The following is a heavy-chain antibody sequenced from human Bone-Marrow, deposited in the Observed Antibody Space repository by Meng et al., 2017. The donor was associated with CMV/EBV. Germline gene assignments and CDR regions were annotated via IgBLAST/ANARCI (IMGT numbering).Heavy chain of an antibody. CDR2: INHSGNT. V-gene: IGHV4-34*01. CDR1: GGSFSGYY. Sequence: QVQLQQWGEGLLKPSETLSLTCAVYGGSFSGYYWSWIRQPPGKGLEWIAEINHSGNTNYNPSLKSRVTISVDTSKNQFSLKLSSVTAADTAVYYCATVGLGMNWFDPWGQGTLVTVSS. CDR3: ATVGLGMNWFDP. J-gene: IGHJ5*02.